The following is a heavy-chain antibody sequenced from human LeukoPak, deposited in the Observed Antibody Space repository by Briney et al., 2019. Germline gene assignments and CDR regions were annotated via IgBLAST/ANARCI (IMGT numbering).Heavy chain of an antibody. CDR1: GGSISSGDYY. Sequence: SETLSLTCTVSGGSISSGDYYWSWIRQPPGKGLEWIGYIYYSGSTYYNPSLKSRVTISVDTSKNQFSLKLSSVTAADTAVYCCARDRLPEDYFDYWGQGTLVTVSS. CDR3: ARDRLPEDYFDY. J-gene: IGHJ4*02. CDR2: IYYSGST. V-gene: IGHV4-30-4*01.